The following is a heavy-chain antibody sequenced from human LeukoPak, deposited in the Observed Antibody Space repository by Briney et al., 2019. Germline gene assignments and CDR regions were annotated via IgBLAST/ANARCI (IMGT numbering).Heavy chain of an antibody. V-gene: IGHV1-3*01. Sequence: ASVKVSCKTFGFNFITSSIYWVRQAPGQRLEWLGWITVASGNTRYSDNLQGRVTLTRDTSANTLYLDLSDLRSEDTAVYYCVAGTLGYWGRGTLVTVSS. CDR1: GFNFITSS. CDR2: ITVASGNT. J-gene: IGHJ4*02. D-gene: IGHD3-3*01. CDR3: VAGTLGY.